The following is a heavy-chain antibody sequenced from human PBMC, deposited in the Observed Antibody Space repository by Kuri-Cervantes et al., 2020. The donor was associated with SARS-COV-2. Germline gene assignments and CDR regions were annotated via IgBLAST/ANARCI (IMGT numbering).Heavy chain of an antibody. CDR2: ISAYNGNT. J-gene: IGHJ3*01. Sequence: ASVQVSCKASGGTFSSYAISWVRQAPGQGLEWMGWISAYNGNTNYAQKPQGRVTMTTDTSTSTAYMVLRSLRSDDTAMYYCRPHHYDRNVSPVFDVWGQGTMVTVSS. D-gene: IGHD3-22*01. CDR1: GGTFSSYA. V-gene: IGHV1-18*01. CDR3: RPHHYDRNVSPVFDV.